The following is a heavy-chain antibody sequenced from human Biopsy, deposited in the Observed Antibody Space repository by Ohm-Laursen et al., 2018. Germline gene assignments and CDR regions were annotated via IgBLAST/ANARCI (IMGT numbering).Heavy chain of an antibody. Sequence: GATVKISCKTSGYTFTAYGISWVRQAPGQGLEWMGWISTYNDDTNIAQKFQGRVSMTTDTSTRTACMELRSLRSGDTAIYFCARDPGYDFWSGSDPFDIWGQGTLVTVSS. J-gene: IGHJ3*02. D-gene: IGHD3-3*01. V-gene: IGHV1-18*04. CDR2: ISTYNDDT. CDR1: GYTFTAYG. CDR3: ARDPGYDFWSGSDPFDI.